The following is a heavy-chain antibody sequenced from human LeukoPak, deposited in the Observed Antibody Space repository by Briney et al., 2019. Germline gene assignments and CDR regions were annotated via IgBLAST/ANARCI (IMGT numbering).Heavy chain of an antibody. CDR1: GFTFSSYG. CDR3: ARPYSSSWYFYYYGMDV. Sequence: GGSLRLSCAASGFTFSSYGMHWIRQAPGKGLEWVAVISYDGSNKYYADSVKGRFTISRDNSKNTLYLQMNSLRPEDTAVYYCARPYSSSWYFYYYGMDVWGQGTTVTVSS. V-gene: IGHV3-30*03. J-gene: IGHJ6*02. D-gene: IGHD6-13*01. CDR2: ISYDGSNK.